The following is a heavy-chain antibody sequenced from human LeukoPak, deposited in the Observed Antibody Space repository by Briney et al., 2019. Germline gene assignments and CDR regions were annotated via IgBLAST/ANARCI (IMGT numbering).Heavy chain of an antibody. D-gene: IGHD3-22*01. V-gene: IGHV3-11*05. CDR2: ISSSGSFT. J-gene: IGHJ4*02. CDR1: GFTFSDYH. Sequence: GGSLRLSCAASGFTFSDYHMSWIRQAPGKGLEWVSYISSSGSFTNYADSVKGRFTISRDNAKKSLYLLMNSLRAEDTALYYCARGHDTSGPWRDWGQGTLVTVSS. CDR3: ARGHDTSGPWRD.